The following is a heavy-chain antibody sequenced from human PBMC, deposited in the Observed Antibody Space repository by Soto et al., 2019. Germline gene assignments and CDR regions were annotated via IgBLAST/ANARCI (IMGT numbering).Heavy chain of an antibody. CDR3: ARGQNLPYSGWYGQDYYYYGMDV. CDR2: IWYDGSNK. J-gene: IGHJ6*02. Sequence: QVQLVESGGGVVQPGRSLRLSCAASGFTFSSYGMHWVRQAPGKGLEWVAVIWYDGSNKYYADSVKGRFTISRDNSKNTLCMQMNSLRAEDTAVYYCARGQNLPYSGWYGQDYYYYGMDVWGQGTTVTVSS. D-gene: IGHD6-19*01. CDR1: GFTFSSYG. V-gene: IGHV3-33*01.